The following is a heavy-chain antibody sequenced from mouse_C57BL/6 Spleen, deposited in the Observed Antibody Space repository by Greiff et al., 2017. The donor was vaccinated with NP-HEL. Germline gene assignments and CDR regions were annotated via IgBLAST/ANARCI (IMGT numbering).Heavy chain of an antibody. V-gene: IGHV1-52*01. CDR3: ARFSDGH. Sequence: VQLQQPGAELVRPGASVKLSCKASGYTFTSYWMHWVKQRPIQGLEWIGNIDPSDSETNYNQKFKDKATLTVDKSSSTAYMQLSSLTSEDVAVCYCARFSDGHWGQGTPVTVSS. CDR1: GYTFTSYW. D-gene: IGHD2-3*01. J-gene: IGHJ4*01. CDR2: IDPSDSET.